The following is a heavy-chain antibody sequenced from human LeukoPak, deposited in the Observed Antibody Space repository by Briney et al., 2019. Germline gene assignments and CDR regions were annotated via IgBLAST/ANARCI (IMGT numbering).Heavy chain of an antibody. Sequence: GRSLRLSCAASGFTFDDYAMHWVRQAPGKGLEWVSGISWNSGKRGFADSVKDRFTISRDNARNTLFLQMNSLRAEDTALYYCAKDTSSGWYGGFGYWGQGTLVTVSS. CDR3: AKDTSSGWYGGFGY. J-gene: IGHJ4*02. CDR1: GFTFDDYA. CDR2: ISWNSGKR. D-gene: IGHD6-19*01. V-gene: IGHV3-9*01.